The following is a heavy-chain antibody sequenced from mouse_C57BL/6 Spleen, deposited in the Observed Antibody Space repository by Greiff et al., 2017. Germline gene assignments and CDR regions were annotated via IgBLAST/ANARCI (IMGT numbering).Heavy chain of an antibody. CDR2: IDPSDSYT. J-gene: IGHJ3*01. V-gene: IGHV1-59*01. CDR3: ARSQIYDGYSAWFAY. Sequence: QVQLQQPGAELVRPGTSVTLSCKASGYTFTSYWMHWVKQRPGQGLEWIGVIDPSDSYTNYNQKFTGKATLTVDTYSSTAYMQLSSLTSEDSAVYYCARSQIYDGYSAWFAYWGQGTLVTVAA. CDR1: GYTFTSYW. D-gene: IGHD2-3*01.